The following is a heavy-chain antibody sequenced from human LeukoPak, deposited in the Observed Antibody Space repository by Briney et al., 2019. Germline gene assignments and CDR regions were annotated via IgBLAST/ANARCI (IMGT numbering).Heavy chain of an antibody. V-gene: IGHV4-61*02. J-gene: IGHJ4*02. CDR3: ARDERIVGATSY. CDR2: IYTSGST. CDR1: GGSISSGSYY. Sequence: PSQTLSLTCTVSGGSISSGSYYWSWIRQPAGKGLEWIGRIYTSGSTNYNPSLKSRVTMSVDTSKNQFSLKLSSVTAADTAVYYCARDERIVGATSYWGQGTLVTVSS. D-gene: IGHD1-26*01.